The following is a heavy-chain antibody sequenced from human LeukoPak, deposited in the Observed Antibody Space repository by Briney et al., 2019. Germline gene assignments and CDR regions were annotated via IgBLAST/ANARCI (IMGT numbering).Heavy chain of an antibody. V-gene: IGHV4-59*01. CDR3: ARYSSSGLDY. D-gene: IGHD6-19*01. J-gene: IGHJ4*02. Sequence: SETLSLTCTVSGGSIRSYHWSWIRQPPGKGLEWIGYIYNSGSTNYSPSLKSRVTISVDTSKNQFSLKLSSVTAEDTAVYYCARYSSSGLDYWGQGTLVTVSS. CDR1: GGSIRSYH. CDR2: IYNSGST.